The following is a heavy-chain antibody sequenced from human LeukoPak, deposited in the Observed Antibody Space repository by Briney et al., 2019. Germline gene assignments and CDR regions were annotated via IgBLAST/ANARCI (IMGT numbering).Heavy chain of an antibody. D-gene: IGHD4-17*01. CDR2: ISSSDSFI. Sequence: PGRSLRLSCAASGFTFSSYEMNWVRQSPGKGLEWVSYISSSDSFIYYADSVKGRSTISGDNAKNSLYLQMNGLRADDTAVYYCARDRYGYSGDAFDIWGQGTMVTVSS. V-gene: IGHV3-48*03. CDR3: ARDRYGYSGDAFDI. J-gene: IGHJ3*02. CDR1: GFTFSSYE.